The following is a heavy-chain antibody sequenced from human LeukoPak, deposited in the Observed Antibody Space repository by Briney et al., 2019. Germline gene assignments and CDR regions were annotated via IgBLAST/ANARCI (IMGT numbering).Heavy chain of an antibody. V-gene: IGHV4-59*01. D-gene: IGHD3-22*01. CDR1: GGSISSYY. Sequence: SETLSLTCTVSGGSISSYYWSWIRQPPGKGLEWIGYIYYSGSTNYNPSLKSRVTISVDTSKNQFSLKLSSVTAADTAVYYCASAYCYDSSGLYYFDYWGQGTLVTVSS. J-gene: IGHJ4*02. CDR3: ASAYCYDSSGLYYFDY. CDR2: IYYSGST.